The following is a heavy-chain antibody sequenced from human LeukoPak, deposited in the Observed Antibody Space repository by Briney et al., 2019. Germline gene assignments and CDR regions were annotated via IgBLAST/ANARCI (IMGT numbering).Heavy chain of an antibody. Sequence: GDDETNYADSVKGRFTISRDNSKNTLYLQMNSLRADDTAVYYCARVPTIVGFNSHWGDFDYWGQGTLVTVSS. D-gene: IGHD1-26*01. CDR2: GDDET. V-gene: IGHV3-53*01. J-gene: IGHJ4*02. CDR3: ARVPTIVGFNSHWGDFDY.